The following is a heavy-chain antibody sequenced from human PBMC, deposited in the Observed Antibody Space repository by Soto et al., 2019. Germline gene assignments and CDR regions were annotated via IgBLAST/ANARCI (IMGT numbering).Heavy chain of an antibody. CDR1: GGTFSSYA. J-gene: IGHJ5*02. D-gene: IGHD3-10*01. CDR2: IIPIFGTA. Sequence: ASVKVSCKASGGTFSSYAISWVRQAPGQGLEWMGGIIPIFGTANYAQKFQGRVTITADESTSTAYMELSSLRSEDTAVYYCASLYGSGSYYDNWFDPWGQGTLVTVSS. V-gene: IGHV1-69*13. CDR3: ASLYGSGSYYDNWFDP.